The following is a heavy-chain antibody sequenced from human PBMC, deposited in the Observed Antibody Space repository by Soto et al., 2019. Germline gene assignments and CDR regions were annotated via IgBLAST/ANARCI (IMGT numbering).Heavy chain of an antibody. V-gene: IGHV1-18*01. Sequence: QVQLVQSESEVRKPEASVKVSCRASGYTFTSYGISWVRQAPGQGLEWMGWISAYNGNTNYAQRLQGRVTMTTDTSTNTAYMELRSLKSDDTAVYYCAREAFLGTVSLGYWGQGTRVIVSS. J-gene: IGHJ4*02. D-gene: IGHD4-4*01. CDR1: GYTFTSYG. CDR3: AREAFLGTVSLGY. CDR2: ISAYNGNT.